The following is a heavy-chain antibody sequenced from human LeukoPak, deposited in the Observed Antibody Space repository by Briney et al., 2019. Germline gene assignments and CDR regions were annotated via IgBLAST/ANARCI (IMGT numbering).Heavy chain of an antibody. CDR1: GFTFSSYG. J-gene: IGHJ6*02. CDR3: ARTEDLNYYGMDV. V-gene: IGHV3-33*03. Sequence: GGSLRLSCAASGFTFSSYGMYWVRQAPGKGLEWVAFIWYDGSNKYYADSVKGRFTISRDNAKNSLYLQMNSLRAEDTAVYYCARTEDLNYYGMDVWDQGTTVTVSS. CDR2: IWYDGSNK. D-gene: IGHD3/OR15-3a*01.